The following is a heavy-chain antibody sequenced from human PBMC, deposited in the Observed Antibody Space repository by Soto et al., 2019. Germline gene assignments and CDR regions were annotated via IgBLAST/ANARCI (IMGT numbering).Heavy chain of an antibody. D-gene: IGHD3-9*01. V-gene: IGHV4-30-4*01. CDR1: GGSISSGDYY. J-gene: IGHJ5*02. CDR3: ARGPGILNP. CDR2: IYYSGST. Sequence: PSETLSLTCTVSGGSISSGDYYWSWIRQPPGKGLEWIGYIYYSGSTYYNPSLKSRLTIKADTSKNQFSLQLDSVTPEDTAVYYCARGPGILNPWGQGIQVTVSS.